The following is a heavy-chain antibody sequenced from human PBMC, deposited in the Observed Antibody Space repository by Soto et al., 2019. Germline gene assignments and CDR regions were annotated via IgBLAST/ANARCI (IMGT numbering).Heavy chain of an antibody. CDR2: IIPIFGTA. J-gene: IGHJ5*02. CDR3: ARDRCSGGSCYPNWFDP. CDR1: GGTFSSYA. D-gene: IGHD2-15*01. Sequence: GASVKVSCKASGGTFSSYAISWVRQAPGQGLEWMGGIIPIFGTANYAQKFQGRVTITADESTSTAYMELSSLRSEDTAVYYCARDRCSGGSCYPNWFDPWGQGTLVTVSS. V-gene: IGHV1-69*13.